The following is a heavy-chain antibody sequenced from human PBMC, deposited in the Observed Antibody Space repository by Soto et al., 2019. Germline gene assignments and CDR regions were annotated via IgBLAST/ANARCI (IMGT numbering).Heavy chain of an antibody. CDR1: GYSFTNYG. D-gene: IGHD6-13*01. V-gene: IGHV1-69*13. J-gene: IGHJ4*02. CDR3: ARANPISSRGYFDY. CDR2: IIPIFGTA. Sequence: SVKVSCKASGYSFTNYGISWVRQAPGQGLEWMGGIIPIFGTANYAQKFQGRVTITADESTSTAYMELSSLRSEDTAVYYCARANPISSRGYFDYWGQGTLVTVSS.